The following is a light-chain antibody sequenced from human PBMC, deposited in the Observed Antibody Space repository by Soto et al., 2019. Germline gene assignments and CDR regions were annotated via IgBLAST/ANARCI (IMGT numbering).Light chain of an antibody. V-gene: IGKV1-5*02. CDR2: DAS. CDR1: QSISSW. Sequence: DIQMTQSPSTLSASVGDRVTIICGASQSISSWLAWYQQKPGKAPKLLIYDASSLESGVPSRFSGRGAGTEFTLTITSLQPDDFATYYCQQYNSYPWTFGQGTKVDIK. J-gene: IGKJ1*01. CDR3: QQYNSYPWT.